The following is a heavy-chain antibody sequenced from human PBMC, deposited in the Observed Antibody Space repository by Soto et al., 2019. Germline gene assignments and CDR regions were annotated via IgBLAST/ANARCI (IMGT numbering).Heavy chain of an antibody. Sequence: QMQLVQSGPEVKKPGTSVKVSCRASGFTFTPSAMQWVRQARGQRLEWIGWIVVGSGDTNYAQKFHERLTITRDMSSTTAYLELSSLRSEDTAVYYCAADTVTSGRWFDPWGQGTLVTVSS. CDR1: GFTFTPSA. CDR2: IVVGSGDT. J-gene: IGHJ5*02. V-gene: IGHV1-58*02. CDR3: AADTVTSGRWFDP. D-gene: IGHD4-17*01.